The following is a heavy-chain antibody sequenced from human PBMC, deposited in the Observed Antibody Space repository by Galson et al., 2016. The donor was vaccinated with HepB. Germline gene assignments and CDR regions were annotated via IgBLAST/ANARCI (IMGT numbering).Heavy chain of an antibody. J-gene: IGHJ4*02. CDR3: ARRAYCGDDCFPFDY. Sequence: SETLSLTCTVSGGSINTYYWSWIRQPPGMGLDWIGYISYSGTTNYNPSLASRVTISIDTSRNQISLKLTSVTAADTAVYYCARRAYCGDDCFPFDYWGQGALVTVSS. CDR1: GGSINTYY. V-gene: IGHV4-59*12. CDR2: ISYSGTT. D-gene: IGHD2-21*02.